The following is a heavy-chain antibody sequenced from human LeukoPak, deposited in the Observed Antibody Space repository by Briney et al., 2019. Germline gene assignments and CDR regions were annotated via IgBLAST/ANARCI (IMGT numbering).Heavy chain of an antibody. Sequence: GASVKVSCKASGYTYTNYGISWVRRAPGQGLGWMGWISGYNGHTNYAQKLQGRVTMTTHTSTSTAYMELRSLRSDDTAVYYCARAGHRKYYYDNAYDYWGQGTLVTVSS. J-gene: IGHJ4*02. CDR1: GYTYTNYG. V-gene: IGHV1-18*01. D-gene: IGHD3-22*01. CDR3: ARAGHRKYYYDNAYDY. CDR2: ISGYNGHT.